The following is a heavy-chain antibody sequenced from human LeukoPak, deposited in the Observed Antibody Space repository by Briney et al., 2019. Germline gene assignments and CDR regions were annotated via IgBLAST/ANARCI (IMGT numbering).Heavy chain of an antibody. CDR1: GGSFSGYD. CDR3: ARARGIVVVVAEDCYFDY. Sequence: SETLSLTCAVYGGSFSGYDWTWIRQPPGKGLQWIGEINHSGTTNYNPSLKSRVTISVDTSQNQFSLKLSSVTAADTAVYYCARARGIVVVVAEDCYFDYWGQGTLVAVSS. J-gene: IGHJ4*02. V-gene: IGHV4-34*01. CDR2: INHSGTT. D-gene: IGHD2-15*01.